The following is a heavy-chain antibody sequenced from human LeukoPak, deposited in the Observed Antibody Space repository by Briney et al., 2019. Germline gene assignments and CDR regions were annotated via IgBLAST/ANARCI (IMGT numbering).Heavy chain of an antibody. D-gene: IGHD2-2*02. Sequence: SETLSLTCTVSGDSISSTSYYWGWIRQPPGKGLEWIGSIYYSGSTYYNPSLKSRVTISVDKSKNQFSLKLSSVTAADTAVYYCARVRGRVVPAAIDAFDIWGQGTMVTVSS. CDR2: IYYSGST. J-gene: IGHJ3*02. V-gene: IGHV4-39*07. CDR1: GDSISSTSYY. CDR3: ARVRGRVVPAAIDAFDI.